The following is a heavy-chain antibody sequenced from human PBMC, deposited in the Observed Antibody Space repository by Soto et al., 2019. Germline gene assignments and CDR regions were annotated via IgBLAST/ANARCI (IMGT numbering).Heavy chain of an antibody. D-gene: IGHD2-15*01. CDR3: TRKNIANTDGLYDAFDI. J-gene: IGHJ3*02. CDR1: GYTFTDYY. CDR2: MNPKSGGA. V-gene: IGHV1-2*02. Sequence: VSVEVSCKTPGYTFTDYYTQWVRQAPGQGLEWMGWMNPKSGGAYFAQKFQGRLTLTRDTSIGTAYIEVNSLTSADTAAYFCTRKNIANTDGLYDAFDICRQGTTVSV.